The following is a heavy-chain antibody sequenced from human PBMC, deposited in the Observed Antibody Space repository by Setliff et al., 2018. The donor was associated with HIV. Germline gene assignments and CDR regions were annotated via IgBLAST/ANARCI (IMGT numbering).Heavy chain of an antibody. V-gene: IGHV4-4*09. CDR2: IYTSGST. CDR3: ARGLSFYDPGGFDY. Sequence: SETLSLTCTVSGGSISSYYWSWIRQPPGKGLEWIGYIYTSGSTNYNPSLKSRATISVDTSKNQFSPKLSSVTAADAAVYYCARGLSFYDPGGFDYWGQGTLVTVSS. J-gene: IGHJ4*02. CDR1: GGSISSYY. D-gene: IGHD3-22*01.